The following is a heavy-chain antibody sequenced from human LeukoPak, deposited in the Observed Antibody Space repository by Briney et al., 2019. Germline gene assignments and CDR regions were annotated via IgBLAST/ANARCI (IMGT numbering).Heavy chain of an antibody. Sequence: GGSLCLSCAASGFSFTNIWMSWVGQAPGKGLEWVVRVNSKAADGTTDYAAPVQGRFTISRDDSKNTLSLQMNSLKTEDTAVYYCATEGGSGSYYGDDAFDRGGQGTMVAVS. CDR1: GFSFTNIW. CDR3: ATEGGSGSYYGDDAFDR. D-gene: IGHD3-10*01. CDR2: VNSKAADGTT. V-gene: IGHV3-15*01. J-gene: IGHJ3*02.